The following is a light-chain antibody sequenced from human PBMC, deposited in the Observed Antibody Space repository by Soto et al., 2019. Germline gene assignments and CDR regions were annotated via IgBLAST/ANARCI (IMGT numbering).Light chain of an antibody. CDR1: QSVSSSY. CDR3: QQYGSSPFT. J-gene: IGKJ3*01. V-gene: IGKV3-20*01. Sequence: EIVLTQSTGTLSLSPGERATLSCRASQSVSSSYLAWYQQKPGQAPRLLIYGASSRATGIPDRFSGSGSGTDFTLTISRLEPEDFAVYYCQQYGSSPFTFG. CDR2: GAS.